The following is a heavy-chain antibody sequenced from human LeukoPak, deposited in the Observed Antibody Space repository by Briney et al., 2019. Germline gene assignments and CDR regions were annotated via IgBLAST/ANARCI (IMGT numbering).Heavy chain of an antibody. V-gene: IGHV3-30*03. CDR3: ARDSSGWDAFDI. CDR1: GFTFSSYG. Sequence: GGSLRLSCAASGFTFSSYGMHWVRQAPGKGLEWVAVISYDGSNKYYADSVKGRFTISRDNSKNTLYLQMNSLRAEDTAVYYCARDSSGWDAFDIWGQGTMVTVSS. D-gene: IGHD6-19*01. CDR2: ISYDGSNK. J-gene: IGHJ3*02.